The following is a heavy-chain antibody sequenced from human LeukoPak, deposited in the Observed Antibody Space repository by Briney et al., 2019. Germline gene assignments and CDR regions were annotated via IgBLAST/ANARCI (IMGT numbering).Heavy chain of an antibody. V-gene: IGHV4-59*01. Sequence: SETLSLTCTVSGGSINSYYWSWIRQPPGKGLECIGYIHYTGSTNYNPSLKSRVTVSVDTSKNQFSLKLSSVTAADTAIYYCARGGYYGSGNDFRFDPWGQGTLVTVSS. J-gene: IGHJ5*02. CDR1: GGSINSYY. CDR2: IHYTGST. CDR3: ARGGYYGSGNDFRFDP. D-gene: IGHD3-10*01.